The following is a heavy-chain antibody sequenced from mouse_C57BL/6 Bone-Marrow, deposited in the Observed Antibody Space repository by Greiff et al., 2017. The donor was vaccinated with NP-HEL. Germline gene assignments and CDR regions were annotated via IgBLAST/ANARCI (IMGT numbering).Heavy chain of an antibody. Sequence: QVQLQQPGAELVKPGASVKMSCKASGYTFTSYWITWVKQRPGQGLEWIGDIYPGSGSTNYNEKFKSKATLTVDTSSSTAYMRLSSLTSEDSAVYYCAREGSSYLGYYFDYWGQGTTLTVSS. CDR3: AREGSSYLGYYFDY. J-gene: IGHJ2*01. V-gene: IGHV1-55*01. CDR2: IYPGSGST. D-gene: IGHD1-1*01. CDR1: GYTFTSYW.